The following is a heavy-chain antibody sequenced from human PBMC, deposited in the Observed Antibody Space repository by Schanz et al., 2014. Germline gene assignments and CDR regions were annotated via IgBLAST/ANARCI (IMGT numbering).Heavy chain of an antibody. J-gene: IGHJ4*02. CDR2: IRGSGNTI. CDR1: GFTFSSHS. D-gene: IGHD1-26*01. V-gene: IGHV3-48*02. CDR3: ARRYSGRYCFDY. Sequence: EVQLVESGGNLVQPGGSLRLSCVASGFTFSSHSMNWVRQAPGQELEWLSYIRGSGNTIYYADSVKGRFTISRDNAKNSLSLQMDRLRDEDTAVYYCARRYSGRYCFDYWGQGTLVAVSS.